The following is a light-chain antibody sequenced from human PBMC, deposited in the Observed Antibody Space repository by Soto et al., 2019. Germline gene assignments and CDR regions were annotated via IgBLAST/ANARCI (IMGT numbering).Light chain of an antibody. CDR3: QQYTRYPYT. CDR1: QSLDKW. CDR2: DAS. V-gene: IGKV1-5*01. Sequence: DIQMTQSPSTLSAYVGDRVSISCRASQSLDKWLAWYQQKPGEAPKLLVSDASNLESGVSSRFTGSGSGTEFTLTISSLQPDDFATYYCQQYTRYPYTFGQGTKLEIK. J-gene: IGKJ2*01.